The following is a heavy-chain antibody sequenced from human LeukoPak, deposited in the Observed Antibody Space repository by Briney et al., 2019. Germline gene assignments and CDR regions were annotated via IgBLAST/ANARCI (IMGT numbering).Heavy chain of an antibody. J-gene: IGHJ4*02. CDR2: ISSSSSYI. CDR3: ARDKDYYGSGSYLF. V-gene: IGHV3-21*01. D-gene: IGHD3-10*01. CDR1: GFTFSSYS. Sequence: GGSLRLSCAASGFTFSSYSMNWVRQAPGKGLEWVSSISSSSSYIYYADSVKGRFTISRDNAKNSLYLQMNSLRAEDMAVYYCARDKDYYGSGSYLFWGQGTLVTVSS.